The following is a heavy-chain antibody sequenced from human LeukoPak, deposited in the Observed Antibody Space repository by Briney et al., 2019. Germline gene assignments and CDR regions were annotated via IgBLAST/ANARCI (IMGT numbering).Heavy chain of an antibody. CDR1: GFTFSSYG. D-gene: IGHD3-16*02. Sequence: GRSLRLSCAASGFTFSSYGMHWVRQAPGKGLEWVAVISYDGSNKYYADSVKGRFTISRDNSKNTLYLQMNSLRAEDTAVYYCAKVGGSYRYTPFDYWGQGTLVTVSS. V-gene: IGHV3-30*18. J-gene: IGHJ4*02. CDR2: ISYDGSNK. CDR3: AKVGGSYRYTPFDY.